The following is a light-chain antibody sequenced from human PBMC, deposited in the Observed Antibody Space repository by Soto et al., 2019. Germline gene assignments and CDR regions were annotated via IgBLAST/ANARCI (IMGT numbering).Light chain of an antibody. J-gene: IGLJ3*02. CDR1: SSDIGGYDY. Sequence: QSVLTQHPSASGSPGQSVTISCTGTSSDIGGYDYVSWYQQHPGKAPKLIIYEVNKRPSGVPDRFSGSKSGNTASLTVSGLQAEDEADYYCSSYAGSNNLVFAGGTKVTVL. CDR3: SSYAGSNNLV. V-gene: IGLV2-8*01. CDR2: EVN.